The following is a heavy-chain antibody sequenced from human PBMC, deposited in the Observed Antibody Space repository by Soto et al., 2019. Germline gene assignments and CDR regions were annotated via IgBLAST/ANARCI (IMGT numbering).Heavy chain of an antibody. CDR1: GYSFTIYW. D-gene: IGHD1-7*01. J-gene: IGHJ6*02. Sequence: GESLKISCKGSGYSFTIYWISWVRQMPGKGLEWMGRIDPSDSYTNYSPSFQGHVTISADKSISTAYLQWSSLKASDTAMYYCARPLTGTTGWLYYYGMDVWGQGTTVTVSS. CDR2: IDPSDSYT. V-gene: IGHV5-10-1*01. CDR3: ARPLTGTTGWLYYYGMDV.